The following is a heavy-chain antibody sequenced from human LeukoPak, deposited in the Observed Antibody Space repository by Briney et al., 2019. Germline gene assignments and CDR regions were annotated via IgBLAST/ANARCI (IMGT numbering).Heavy chain of an antibody. CDR1: GGSFSGYY. CDR2: INHSGST. CDR3: ARGLLQASTYTNFDY. Sequence: SETLSLTCAVYGGSFSGYYWSWIRQPPGKGLEWIGEINHSGSTNYNPSLKSRVTISVDTSKNQFSLKLSSVTAADTAVYYCARGLLQASTYTNFDYWGQGTLVTVSS. J-gene: IGHJ4*02. D-gene: IGHD2-2*01. V-gene: IGHV4-34*01.